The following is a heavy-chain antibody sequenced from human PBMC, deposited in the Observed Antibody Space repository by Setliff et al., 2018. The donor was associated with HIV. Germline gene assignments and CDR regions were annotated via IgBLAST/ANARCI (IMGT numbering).Heavy chain of an antibody. CDR2: INTNDGKT. CDR1: GYTFRHYG. D-gene: IGHD6-13*01. V-gene: IGHV1-18*01. CDR3: ARADSSNWYHVDY. Sequence: ASVKVSCKTSGYTFRHYGVSWVRQAPGQGLEWMGWINTNDGKTKYAQSLQGRVTMTTDTSTSTAYMDLRSLRSDDTAVYYCARADSSNWYHVDYWGQGTLVTVSS. J-gene: IGHJ4*02.